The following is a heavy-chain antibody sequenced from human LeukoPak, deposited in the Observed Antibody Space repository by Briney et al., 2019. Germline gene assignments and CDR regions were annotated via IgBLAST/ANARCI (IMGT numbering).Heavy chain of an antibody. J-gene: IGHJ4*02. D-gene: IGHD3-22*01. Sequence: ASVKVSCKASGYTFTSYGISWVRQAPGQGLEWMGWISAYNGNTNYAQKLQGRVTMTTDTSTSTAYMELRSLRSDDTAVYYCARDTPPYYDSSGYPFDYWGQGTLVTVSS. CDR2: ISAYNGNT. CDR1: GYTFTSYG. V-gene: IGHV1-18*01. CDR3: ARDTPPYYDSSGYPFDY.